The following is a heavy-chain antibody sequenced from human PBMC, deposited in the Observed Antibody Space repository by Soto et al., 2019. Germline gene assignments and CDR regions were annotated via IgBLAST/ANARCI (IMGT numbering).Heavy chain of an antibody. Sequence: QVKLVQSGAEVKKPGASVKVSCKASGYTFTSYYISWVRQAPGQGLEWMGWLSAYNGNTNYAQKLQGRVTMTTDSSTSTAYMELRRLRADDTSVYYCAGDLPQVDSWGQGTLITVSS. CDR3: AGDLPQVDS. J-gene: IGHJ4*02. CDR2: LSAYNGNT. CDR1: GYTFTSYY. V-gene: IGHV1-18*01.